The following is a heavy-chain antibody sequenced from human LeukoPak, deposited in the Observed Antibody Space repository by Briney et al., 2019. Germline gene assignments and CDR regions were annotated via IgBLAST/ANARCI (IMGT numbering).Heavy chain of an antibody. CDR1: TGSITSGGYS. J-gene: IGHJ4*02. Sequence: TLSLTCTVSTGSITSGGYSWNWIRQAPGKGLEWIGFIHHNGNTYSNPSLKSRVTMSLDTSKNQFSLKLSSVTAADTAIYYCARDDGDYAYYFDSWGQGALVTVSS. V-gene: IGHV4-30-2*01. CDR3: ARDDGDYAYYFDS. CDR2: IHHNGNT. D-gene: IGHD4-17*01.